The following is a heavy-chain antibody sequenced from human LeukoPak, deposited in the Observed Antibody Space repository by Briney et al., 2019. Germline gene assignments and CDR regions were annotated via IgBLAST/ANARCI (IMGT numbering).Heavy chain of an antibody. V-gene: IGHV1-46*01. Sequence: ASVKVSCKASGYTFTSYYMHWVRQAPGQGLEWMGIINPSGGSTSYAQKFQGRVTMTRDMSTSTVYMELRSLRSEDTAVYYCAREMGVGVYSYGYGYWGQGTLVTASS. CDR2: INPSGGST. CDR1: GYTFTSYY. D-gene: IGHD5-18*01. CDR3: AREMGVGVYSYGYGY. J-gene: IGHJ4*02.